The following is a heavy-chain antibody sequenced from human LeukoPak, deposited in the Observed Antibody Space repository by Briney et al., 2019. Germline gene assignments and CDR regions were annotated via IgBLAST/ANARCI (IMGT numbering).Heavy chain of an antibody. V-gene: IGHV3-53*01. J-gene: IGHJ4*02. CDR1: GFDVSRNY. Sequence: GGSLRLSCAASGFDVSRNYMNWVRQAPGKGLEWVSAIYSGGNTYYADSVKGRFTISRDNAKDTVYLQMNSLRAEDTAVYYCARMDYYDSSEIDYWGQGTLVTVSS. D-gene: IGHD3-22*01. CDR3: ARMDYYDSSEIDY. CDR2: IYSGGNT.